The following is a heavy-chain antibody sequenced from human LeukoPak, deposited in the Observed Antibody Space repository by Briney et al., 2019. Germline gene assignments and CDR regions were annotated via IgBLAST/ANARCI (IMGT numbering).Heavy chain of an antibody. CDR1: GFTFTNAW. J-gene: IGHJ4*02. CDR3: TTDLGTYYHGSQRLIPIDY. CDR2: IKSKTDGETT. V-gene: IGHV3-15*01. D-gene: IGHD3-10*01. Sequence: GGSLRLSCVDSGFTFTNAWMSWVRQAPGKGLEWIGRIKSKTDGETTNYAEPVRGRFTISRDDSKSAVYLQMNSLKVEDTAVYYCTTDLGTYYHGSQRLIPIDYWGQGTLVTVSS.